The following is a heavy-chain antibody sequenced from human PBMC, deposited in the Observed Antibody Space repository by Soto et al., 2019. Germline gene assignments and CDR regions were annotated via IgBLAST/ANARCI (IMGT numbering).Heavy chain of an antibody. J-gene: IGHJ4*02. V-gene: IGHV3-30*18. CDR2: MSYDGSHQ. Sequence: QVQLVESGGGVVQPGRSLRLSCAASGFTLSGNDMHWVRQAPGKGPEWVAVMSYDGSHQYYADSVKGRFTISRDTSKSTLYLQRNSLRTEDTAVYYCAKGGRYTSSSPSDSGAQGTLVTVSS. D-gene: IGHD6-19*01. CDR1: GFTLSGND. CDR3: AKGGRYTSSSPSDS.